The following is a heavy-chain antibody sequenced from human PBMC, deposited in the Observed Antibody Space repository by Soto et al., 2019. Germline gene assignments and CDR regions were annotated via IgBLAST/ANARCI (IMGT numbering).Heavy chain of an antibody. CDR2: ISGSGGST. D-gene: IGHD2-2*02. CDR1: GFTFSSYA. Sequence: EVQLLESGGGLVQPGGSLRLSCAASGFTFSSYAMSWVRQAPGKGLEWVSAISGSGGSTYYADSVKGRFTISRDNSKNTLYLQMNSLRAEDTAVYYCAKVEGAYQLLYRGWFDPWGQGTLVTVSS. CDR3: AKVEGAYQLLYRGWFDP. V-gene: IGHV3-23*01. J-gene: IGHJ5*02.